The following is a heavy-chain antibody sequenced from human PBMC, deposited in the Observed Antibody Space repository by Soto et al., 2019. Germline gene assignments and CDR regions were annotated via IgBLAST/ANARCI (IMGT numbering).Heavy chain of an antibody. CDR3: ARDRQYSSSYYSYGMDV. J-gene: IGHJ6*02. Sequence: QVQLVQSGAEVKKPGSSVKVSCKASGGTFSSYAISWVRQAPGQGLEWMEGIIPIFGTANYAQKFQGRVTITADESTSTAYMELSSLRSEDTAVYYCARDRQYSSSYYSYGMDVWGQGTTVTVSS. D-gene: IGHD6-6*01. V-gene: IGHV1-69*01. CDR2: IIPIFGTA. CDR1: GGTFSSYA.